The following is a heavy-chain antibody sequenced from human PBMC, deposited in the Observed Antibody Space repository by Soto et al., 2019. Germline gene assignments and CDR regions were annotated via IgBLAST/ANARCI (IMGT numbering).Heavy chain of an antibody. J-gene: IGHJ5*02. CDR2: IRSKAYGGTT. V-gene: IGHV3-49*03. CDR1: GFTFGDYA. CDR3: TRDRLDIVVVPAGRRVSWLDP. Sequence: GGSLRLSCAASGFTFGDYAMSWFRQAPGKGLEWVGFIRSKAYGGTTEYAASVKGRFTISRDDSKSIAYLQMNSLKTEDTAVYYCTRDRLDIVVVPAGRRVSWLDPWGQGTLVTVSS. D-gene: IGHD2-2*03.